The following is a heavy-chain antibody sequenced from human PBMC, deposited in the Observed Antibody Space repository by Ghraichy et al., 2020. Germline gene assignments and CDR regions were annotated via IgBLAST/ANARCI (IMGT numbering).Heavy chain of an antibody. CDR3: ARGGPSGDASFDY. D-gene: IGHD2-15*01. CDR1: GGTFSSYA. J-gene: IGHJ4*02. V-gene: IGHV1-69*13. CDR2: IIPIFGTA. Sequence: SVKVSCKASGGTFSSYAISWVRQAPGQGLEWMGGIIPIFGTANYAQKFQGRVTITADESTSTAYMELSSLRSEDTAVYYCARGGPSGDASFDYWGQGTLVTVSS.